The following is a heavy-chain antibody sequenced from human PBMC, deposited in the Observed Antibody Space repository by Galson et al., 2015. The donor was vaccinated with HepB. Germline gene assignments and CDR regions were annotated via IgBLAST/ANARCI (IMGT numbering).Heavy chain of an antibody. CDR3: TKLSSAGGVFGVVTKAYFDS. CDR1: GCSFRSYA. D-gene: IGHD3-3*01. CDR2: GCYDGTHR. V-gene: IGHV3-30*18. Sequence: LRLSWAASGCSFRSYAMDWVRQAPGKGLEGVASGCYDGTHRYHAASVKGRFTIIKDNCQSILYLQMSSLRAEDTAVYYCTKLSSAGGVFGVVTKAYFDSWGQGTLVTVSS. J-gene: IGHJ4*02.